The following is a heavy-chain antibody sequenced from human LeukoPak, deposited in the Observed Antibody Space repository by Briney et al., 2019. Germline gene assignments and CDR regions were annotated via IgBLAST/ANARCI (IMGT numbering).Heavy chain of an antibody. Sequence: GGSLRLSCAASGFTFSSYWMHWVRQVPGKGLLWVARINTDGSATNYADSVKGRFTISRDNAKNTLYLQMNSLRAEDTAVYYCARSDSSGWYGFDYRGQGTLVTVSS. D-gene: IGHD6-19*01. CDR3: ARSDSSGWYGFDY. V-gene: IGHV3-74*01. J-gene: IGHJ4*02. CDR2: INTDGSAT. CDR1: GFTFSSYW.